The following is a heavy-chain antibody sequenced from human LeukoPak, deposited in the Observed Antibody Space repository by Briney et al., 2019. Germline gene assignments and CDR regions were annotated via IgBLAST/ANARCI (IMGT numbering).Heavy chain of an antibody. D-gene: IGHD5-12*01. Sequence: GASVKVSCKASGYTFTGYYMHWVRQAPGQGLEWMGRIIPILGIANYAQKFQGRVTITADKSTSTAYMELSSLRSEDTAVYYCASESLGDGYNRPFDYWGQGTLVTVSS. CDR3: ASESLGDGYNRPFDY. CDR1: GYTFTGYY. V-gene: IGHV1-69*04. CDR2: IIPILGIA. J-gene: IGHJ4*02.